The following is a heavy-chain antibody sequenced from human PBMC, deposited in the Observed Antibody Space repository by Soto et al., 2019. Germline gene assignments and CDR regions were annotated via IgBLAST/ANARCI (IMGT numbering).Heavy chain of an antibody. D-gene: IGHD6-6*01. CDR2: ISYDGSNI. Sequence: QVQLVESGGGVVQPGRSLRLSCAASGFTFSSYGMHWVRQAPGKGLEWVAVISYDGSNIYYADSVKGRFTISRDNSKNTLYLQMNSLRAEDTAVYYCAKDHWRYSSSSGPGMDVWGQGTTVTVSS. CDR1: GFTFSSYG. CDR3: AKDHWRYSSSSGPGMDV. V-gene: IGHV3-30*18. J-gene: IGHJ6*02.